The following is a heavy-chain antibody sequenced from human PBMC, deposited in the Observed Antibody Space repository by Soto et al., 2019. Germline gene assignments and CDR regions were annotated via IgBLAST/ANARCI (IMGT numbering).Heavy chain of an antibody. J-gene: IGHJ4*02. V-gene: IGHV3-72*01. CDR2: TRNIANSYTT. CDR3: ARGGISSAWRAFDY. D-gene: IGHD6-19*01. Sequence: EVQLVESGGGLVQPGGSLRLSCAASGFSFSDHYMDWVRQAPGKGLEWVARTRNIANSYTTEYAASVKGRFTISREDSENSLFLQMNSLKTDDTAVYYCARGGISSAWRAFDYWGQGTLVTVSS. CDR1: GFSFSDHY.